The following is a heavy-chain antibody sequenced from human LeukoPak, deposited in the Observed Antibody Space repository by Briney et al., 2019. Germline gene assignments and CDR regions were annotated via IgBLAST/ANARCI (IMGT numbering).Heavy chain of an antibody. Sequence: SGTLSLTCAVSGYSISSGYYWGWIRQPPGKGLEWIGNIYQTGSTYYNPSLKSRVTISVDTSKNQFSLKLSSVTAADTAVYYCARLCCGPLGYWGQGTLVTVSS. V-gene: IGHV4-38-2*01. D-gene: IGHD2-21*01. CDR1: GYSISSGYY. CDR3: ARLCCGPLGY. J-gene: IGHJ4*02. CDR2: IYQTGST.